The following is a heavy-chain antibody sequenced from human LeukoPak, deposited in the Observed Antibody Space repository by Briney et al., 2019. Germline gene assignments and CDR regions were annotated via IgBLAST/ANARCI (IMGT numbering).Heavy chain of an antibody. Sequence: ASVKVSCKASGYTFTSYYMHWVRQAPGQGLEWMGIINPSGGSTSYAQKFQGRVTMTRDTSISTAYMELSRLRSDDTAVYYCARLPRSGYSYGSDYWGQGTLVTVSS. V-gene: IGHV1-46*01. CDR3: ARLPRSGYSYGSDY. CDR1: GYTFTSYY. J-gene: IGHJ4*02. CDR2: INPSGGST. D-gene: IGHD5-18*01.